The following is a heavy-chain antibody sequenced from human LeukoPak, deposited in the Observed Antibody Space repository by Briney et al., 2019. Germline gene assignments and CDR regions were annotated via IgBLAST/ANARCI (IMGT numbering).Heavy chain of an antibody. D-gene: IGHD2-2*01. CDR2: ISGGDGST. V-gene: IGHV3-23*01. J-gene: IGHJ4*02. Sequence: QTGGSLRLSCAASGFTFSSYAMSWVRQAPGKRLEWVSAISGGDGSTYYADSVKGRFTISRDNSKNTLYLQMNSLRAEDTAVYYCARVRTEYAETFYFDYWGQGTLVTVSS. CDR1: GFTFSSYA. CDR3: ARVRTEYAETFYFDY.